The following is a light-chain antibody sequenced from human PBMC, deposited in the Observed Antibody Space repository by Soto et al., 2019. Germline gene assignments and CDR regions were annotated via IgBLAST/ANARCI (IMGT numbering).Light chain of an antibody. CDR3: QQYGNSPYT. CDR1: QSLLYSSNNNNY. V-gene: IGKV4-1*01. CDR2: GAS. J-gene: IGKJ2*01. Sequence: DIVMTQSPDSLAVSLGEVATIHCKSNQSLLYSSNNNNYVAWYQQKPGQAPTLLIHGASYRAAGIPDRFSGSGSGTDFTLTISRLEPEDFAVFHCQQYGNSPYTFGQGTKLEI.